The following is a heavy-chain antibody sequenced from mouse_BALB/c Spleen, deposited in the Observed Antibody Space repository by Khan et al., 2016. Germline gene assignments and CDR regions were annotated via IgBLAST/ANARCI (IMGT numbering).Heavy chain of an antibody. V-gene: IGHV9-3-1*01. CDR3: ARCRYYYGSSRYFDD. D-gene: IGHD1-1*01. Sequence: QVQLQQSGPELKKPGKTVKISCKASAYTFTNYGMNWVKQAPGKGLKWMGWINTYSGESTYADDFKGRFAFSLETSANTAYLQINNLKNEDTATYYCARCRYYYGSSRYFDDWGAGTTVTVSS. J-gene: IGHJ1*01. CDR2: INTYSGES. CDR1: AYTFTNYG.